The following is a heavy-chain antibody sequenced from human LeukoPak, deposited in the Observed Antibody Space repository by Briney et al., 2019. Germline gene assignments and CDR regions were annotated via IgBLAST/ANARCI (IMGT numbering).Heavy chain of an antibody. CDR3: ARLYYDFWSGYPYYFDY. CDR1: GFTFSSYA. V-gene: IGHV3-23*01. D-gene: IGHD3-3*01. Sequence: PGGSLRLSCAASGFTFSSYAMSWVRQAPGKGLEWVSALSGSGGGTYYADSVKGRFTISRDNSKNTLYLEMNSLRAEDTALYYCARLYYDFWSGYPYYFDYWGQGTLVTVSS. J-gene: IGHJ4*02. CDR2: LSGSGGGT.